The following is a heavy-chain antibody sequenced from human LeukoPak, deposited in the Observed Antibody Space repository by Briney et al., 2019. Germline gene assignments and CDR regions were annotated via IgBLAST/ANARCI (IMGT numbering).Heavy chain of an antibody. CDR1: GITISSYA. CDR3: ASRQQSGAFDI. Sequence: GKSLRLSCIVSGITISSYAMHWVRQAPGKGLEWVAVISHDGRNKYYADSVKGRFTISRETSKNTMYLHMNSLIIEDTAVYFCASRQQSGAFDIWDQGTMVTVSS. J-gene: IGHJ3*02. CDR2: ISHDGRNK. D-gene: IGHD6-13*01. V-gene: IGHV3-30*04.